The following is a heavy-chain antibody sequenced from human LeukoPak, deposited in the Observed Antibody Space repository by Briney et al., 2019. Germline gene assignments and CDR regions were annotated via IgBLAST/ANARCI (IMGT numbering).Heavy chain of an antibody. D-gene: IGHD3-22*01. J-gene: IGHJ6*03. Sequence: PGGSLRLSCAASGFTFSSYSMNWVRQAPGKGLEWVSYISSSSSTIYYADSVKGRFTISRDNAKNSLYLQMNSLRAEDTAVYYCARVMDDSSGNLIGGSYYYMDVWGKGTTVTVSS. CDR1: GFTFSSYS. CDR2: ISSSSSTI. CDR3: ARVMDDSSGNLIGGSYYYMDV. V-gene: IGHV3-48*04.